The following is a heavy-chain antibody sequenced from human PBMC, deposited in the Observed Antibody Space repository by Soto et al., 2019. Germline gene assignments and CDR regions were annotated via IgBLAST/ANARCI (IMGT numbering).Heavy chain of an antibody. D-gene: IGHD6-6*01. CDR2: IIPILGTA. CDR1: GGTFSSYA. V-gene: IGHV1-69*01. CDR3: AREGSSSLVGNNWFDP. Sequence: QVQLVQSGAEVKKPGSSVKVSCKASGGTFSSYAIRWVRQAPGQGLEWMGGIIPILGTANYAQKFQGRVTITADESTSTAYMELSSLRSEDTAVYYCAREGSSSLVGNNWFDPWGQGTLVTVSS. J-gene: IGHJ5*02.